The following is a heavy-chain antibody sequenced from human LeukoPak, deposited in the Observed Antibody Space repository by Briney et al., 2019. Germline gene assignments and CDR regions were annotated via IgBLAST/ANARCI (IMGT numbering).Heavy chain of an antibody. D-gene: IGHD5-18*01. CDR2: IYHSGST. Sequence: SETLSLTCSVSGYFISSGNYWGWIRQPPGKGLEWIGSIYHSGSTYYNAPLRSRVTISVDTSKDQFSLKLSSVTAADTAVYYCAKSSYSIFDYWGQGTLVTVSS. V-gene: IGHV4-38-2*02. CDR3: AKSSYSIFDY. J-gene: IGHJ4*02. CDR1: GYFISSGNY.